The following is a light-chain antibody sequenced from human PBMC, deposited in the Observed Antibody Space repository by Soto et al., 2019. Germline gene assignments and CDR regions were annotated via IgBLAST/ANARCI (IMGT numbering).Light chain of an antibody. CDR2: DAS. Sequence: EIVLTQPPATLSLSPGERATLSCRASQSVSSYLAWYQQKPGQAPRLLIYDASNRATGIPARFSGSGSGTDFTLTISSLEPEDFVVYYCQQRSNWPPITFGQGTRLEIK. CDR1: QSVSSY. J-gene: IGKJ5*01. CDR3: QQRSNWPPIT. V-gene: IGKV3-11*01.